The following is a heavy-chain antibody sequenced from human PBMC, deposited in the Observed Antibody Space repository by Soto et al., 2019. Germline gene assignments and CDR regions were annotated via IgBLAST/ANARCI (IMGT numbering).Heavy chain of an antibody. V-gene: IGHV4-30-2*01. J-gene: IGHJ6*02. CDR2: IYHSGST. CDR1: GGSISSGGYS. Sequence: QLQLQESGSGLVKPSQTLSLTCAVSGGSISSGGYSWSWIRQPPGKGLEWIGYIYHSGSTYYNPSLKSRVTISVDRSKNQFSLKLSSVTAADTAVYYCAGSGDLLRYYYYGMDVWGQGTTVTVSS. D-gene: IGHD7-27*01. CDR3: AGSGDLLRYYYYGMDV.